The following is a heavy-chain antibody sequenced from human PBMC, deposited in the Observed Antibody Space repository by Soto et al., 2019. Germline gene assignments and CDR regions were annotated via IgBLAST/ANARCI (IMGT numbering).Heavy chain of an antibody. D-gene: IGHD1-1*01. CDR3: ARVERGTVTTVVDAFDI. Sequence: QVQLQQWGAGLLKPSETLSLTCAVYGGFVSSGSSYWSWIRQPPGKGLEWIGEMSHSGGTHFNPSLKSRVTISVDTSKNQFTLNIYSVTAADTALYYCARVERGTVTTVVDAFDIWGPGTMVTVSS. CDR1: GGFVSSGSSY. J-gene: IGHJ3*02. V-gene: IGHV4-34*01. CDR2: MSHSGGT.